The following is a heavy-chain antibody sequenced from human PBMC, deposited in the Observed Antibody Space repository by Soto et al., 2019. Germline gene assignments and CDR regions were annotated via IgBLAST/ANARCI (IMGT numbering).Heavy chain of an antibody. CDR1: GGSISSYY. CDR2: IYYSGST. D-gene: IGHD3-3*01. V-gene: IGHV4-59*08. J-gene: IGHJ6*02. CDR3: ARWPRITIFGVGSYGMDV. Sequence: SETLSLTCTVSGGSISSYYWSWIRQPPGKGLEWIGYIYYSGSTNYNPSLKSRVTISVDTSKNQFSLKLSSVTAADTAVYYCARWPRITIFGVGSYGMDVWGQGTTVTVSS.